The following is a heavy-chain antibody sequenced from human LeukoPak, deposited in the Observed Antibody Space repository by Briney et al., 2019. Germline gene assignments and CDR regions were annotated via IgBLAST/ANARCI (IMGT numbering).Heavy chain of an antibody. CDR1: GFTFDDYA. Sequence: PGGSLRLSCAASGFTFDDYAMHWVRQAPGKGLEWVSGISWNSGSIGYADSVKGRFTISRDNAKNSLYLQMNSLRAEDTALYYCAKDMAVGATDGGYWGQGTLVTVPS. D-gene: IGHD1-26*01. CDR2: ISWNSGSI. CDR3: AKDMAVGATDGGY. V-gene: IGHV3-9*01. J-gene: IGHJ4*02.